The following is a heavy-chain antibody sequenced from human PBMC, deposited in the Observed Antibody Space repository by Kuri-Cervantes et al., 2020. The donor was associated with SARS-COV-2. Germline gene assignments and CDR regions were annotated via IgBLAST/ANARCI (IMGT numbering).Heavy chain of an antibody. J-gene: IGHJ4*02. V-gene: IGHV1-8*03. D-gene: IGHD6-13*01. CDR2: ISPKNGNT. CDR1: GYTFTSYD. CDR3: ARDITAGVDY. Sequence: ASVKVSCKASGYTFTSYDINWVRQVPGQGLEWMGWISPKNGNTDFAQNFQGRIAFTRDTSINTVYMELSSLTSEDTAVYYCARDITAGVDYWGQGTLVTVSS.